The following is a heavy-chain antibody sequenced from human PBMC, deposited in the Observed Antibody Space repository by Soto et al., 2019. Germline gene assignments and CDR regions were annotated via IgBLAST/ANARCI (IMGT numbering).Heavy chain of an antibody. CDR1: GFTFSRHW. J-gene: IGHJ3*02. Sequence: EVQLVESGGGLVQPGGSLTLSCAASGFTFSRHWMHWVHQAAGKGLVWVSRIKTDGTSTSYADSVKGRFTISRDNAKNTLGLHMNSLTAEDTAVYYCARDMRAVPWYGGVSSAFDIWGQGTVVTVSS. V-gene: IGHV3-74*01. D-gene: IGHD3-10*01. CDR3: ARDMRAVPWYGGVSSAFDI. CDR2: IKTDGTST.